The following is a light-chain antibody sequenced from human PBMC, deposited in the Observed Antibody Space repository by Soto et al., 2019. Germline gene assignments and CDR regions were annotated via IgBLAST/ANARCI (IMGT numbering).Light chain of an antibody. CDR2: GAS. V-gene: IGKV3-15*01. CDR3: QQYNDWPPVT. J-gene: IGKJ1*01. CDR1: QSVRSN. Sequence: EIVMTQSPATLSVSPGERATLSCRASQSVRSNLAWYQQKPGQAPRLLVYGASTRATGIPARFSGSGSGTEFTLTVSSLQSEDFAVYYCQQYNDWPPVTFGQGTKVEIK.